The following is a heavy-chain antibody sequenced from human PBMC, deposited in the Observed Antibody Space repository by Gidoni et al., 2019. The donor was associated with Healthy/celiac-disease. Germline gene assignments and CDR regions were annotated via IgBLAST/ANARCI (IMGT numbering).Heavy chain of an antibody. J-gene: IGHJ6*02. D-gene: IGHD3-3*01. CDR1: VASISSYY. Sequence: QVQLQESGPGLVKPSETLSLTCTVSVASISSYYWSWIRQPPGEGLEWIEYIYYSGSNNYHPSHKSRVTISVDTSKNQFSLKLSSVTAADTAVYYCARDYDFWSGSPNGMDVWGQGTTVTVSS. V-gene: IGHV4-59*01. CDR2: IYYSGSN. CDR3: ARDYDFWSGSPNGMDV.